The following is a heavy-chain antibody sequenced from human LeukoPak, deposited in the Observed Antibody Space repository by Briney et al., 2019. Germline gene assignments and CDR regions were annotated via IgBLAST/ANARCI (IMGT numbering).Heavy chain of an antibody. J-gene: IGHJ4*02. CDR2: INPSGGST. Sequence: GASVRVSFKESGYTFTINYMHRVRQAPGQGGEGMGLINPSGGSTSYAQKLQGRVTITSDSSTSTVYMELSSLRSEDTAVYYCARPGYSYGYGYFDYWGRGTLVTVSS. CDR1: GYTFTINY. V-gene: IGHV1-46*04. CDR3: ARPGYSYGYGYFDY. D-gene: IGHD5-18*01.